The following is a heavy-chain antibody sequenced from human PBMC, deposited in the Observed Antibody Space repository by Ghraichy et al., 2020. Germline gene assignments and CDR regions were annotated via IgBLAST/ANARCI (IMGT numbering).Heavy chain of an antibody. CDR1: GFTFDSYN. CDR3: ARASTVVRFYYYDGMDV. D-gene: IGHD4-23*01. J-gene: IGHJ6*04. CDR2: ISSSSRSI. V-gene: IGHV3-48*02. Sequence: GGSLRLSCVGSGFTFDSYNMNWVRQSPGKDLEWVSYISSSSRSIFYADSVKGRFTISRDNARNSLYLQMKSLRDEDTAVYYCARASTVVRFYYYDGMDVWGKGTTVTVCS.